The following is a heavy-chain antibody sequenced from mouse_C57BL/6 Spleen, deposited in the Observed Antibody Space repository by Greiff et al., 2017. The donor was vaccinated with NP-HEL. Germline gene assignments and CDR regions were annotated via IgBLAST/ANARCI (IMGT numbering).Heavy chain of an antibody. CDR2: ISSGSSTI. Sequence: EVKLVESGGGLVKPGGSLKLSCAASGFTFSDYGMHWVRQAPEKGLEWVAYISSGSSTIYYADTVKGRFTISRDNAKNTLFLQMTSLRSEDTAMYYCARRSVTTVPWYFDVWGTGTTVTVSS. V-gene: IGHV5-17*01. CDR3: ARRSVTTVPWYFDV. D-gene: IGHD1-1*01. CDR1: GFTFSDYG. J-gene: IGHJ1*03.